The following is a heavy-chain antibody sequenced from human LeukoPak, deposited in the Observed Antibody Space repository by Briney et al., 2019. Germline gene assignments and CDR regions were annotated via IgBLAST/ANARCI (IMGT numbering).Heavy chain of an antibody. Sequence: PGGSLRLSRAASGFTFSSYWMSWVRQAPGKGLEWVANIKQDGSEKYYVDSVKGRFTISRDNAKNSLYLKMNSLRAEDTAVYYCARDSPNCGGDCYYFDYWGQGTLVTVSS. CDR2: IKQDGSEK. CDR1: GFTFSSYW. CDR3: ARDSPNCGGDCYYFDY. V-gene: IGHV3-7*01. D-gene: IGHD2-21*02. J-gene: IGHJ4*02.